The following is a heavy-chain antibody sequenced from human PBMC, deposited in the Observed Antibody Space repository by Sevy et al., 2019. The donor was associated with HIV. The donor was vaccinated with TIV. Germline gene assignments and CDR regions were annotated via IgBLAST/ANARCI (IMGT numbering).Heavy chain of an antibody. CDR2: ISYDGFKT. CDR1: GFTFSTYG. Sequence: GGALRLSCAASGFTFSTYGMHWVRQAPGKGLEWVAVISYDGFKTYYADSMKGRFTISRENSKNTLYLQVNRLRVKDMALYLCAKDGGWCNYAPSDYWGLGTLVTVSS. D-gene: IGHD2-2*01. CDR3: AKDGGWCNYAPSDY. V-gene: IGHV3-30*18. J-gene: IGHJ4*02.